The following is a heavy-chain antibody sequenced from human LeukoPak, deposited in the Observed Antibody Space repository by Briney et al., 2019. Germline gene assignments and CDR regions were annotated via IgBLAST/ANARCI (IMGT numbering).Heavy chain of an antibody. CDR2: ITSSSSTI. V-gene: IGHV3-48*01. CDR1: GFTFSTYS. Sequence: GGSLRLSCTASGFTFSTYSMNWVRQAPGKGLEWVSYITSSSSTIYYADSVKGRFTISRDNAKNSPYLQMNSLRAEDTAVYYCARSGAGAYCSGGSCYLVYLDYWGQGTPVTVSS. J-gene: IGHJ4*02. D-gene: IGHD2-15*01. CDR3: ARSGAGAYCSGGSCYLVYLDY.